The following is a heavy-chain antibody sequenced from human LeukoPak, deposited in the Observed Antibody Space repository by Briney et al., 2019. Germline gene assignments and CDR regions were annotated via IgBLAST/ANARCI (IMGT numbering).Heavy chain of an antibody. CDR3: ARERYYGSGSYLEIDY. Sequence: SETLSLTCTVSGGSISSYYWSWLRQPPGKGLEWIGYIYYSGSTNYNPSLKSRVTISIDTSKNQFSLKLSSVTAADTAVYYCARERYYGSGSYLEIDYWGQGTLVTVSS. D-gene: IGHD3-10*01. CDR2: IYYSGST. V-gene: IGHV4-59*01. CDR1: GGSISSYY. J-gene: IGHJ4*02.